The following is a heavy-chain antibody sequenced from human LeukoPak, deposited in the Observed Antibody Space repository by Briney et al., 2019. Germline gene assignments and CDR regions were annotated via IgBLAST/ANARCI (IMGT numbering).Heavy chain of an antibody. V-gene: IGHV3-21*04. D-gene: IGHD3-22*01. CDR3: ARESSGYYSFDY. Sequence: GGPLRLSCAASGFTSSSYALNWVRQAPGKGLEWVSSISSSSSYIYYADSVKGRFTISRDNSKNTLYLQMNSLRAEDTAVYYCARESSGYYSFDYWGQGTLVTVSS. CDR2: ISSSSSYI. J-gene: IGHJ4*02. CDR1: GFTSSSYA.